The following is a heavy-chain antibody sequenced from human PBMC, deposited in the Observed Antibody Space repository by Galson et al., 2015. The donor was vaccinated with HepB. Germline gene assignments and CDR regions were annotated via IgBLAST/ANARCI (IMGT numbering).Heavy chain of an antibody. CDR3: AKDGKGCSGGSCYRSSLVWYYYYMDV. D-gene: IGHD2-15*01. CDR2: ISYDGSNK. Sequence: SLRLSCAASGFTFSSYGMHWVRQAPGKGLEWVAVISYDGSNKYYADSVKGRFTISRDNSKNTLYLQMNSLRAEDTAVYYCAKDGKGCSGGSCYRSSLVWYYYYMDVWGKGTTVTVSS. CDR1: GFTFSSYG. J-gene: IGHJ6*03. V-gene: IGHV3-30*18.